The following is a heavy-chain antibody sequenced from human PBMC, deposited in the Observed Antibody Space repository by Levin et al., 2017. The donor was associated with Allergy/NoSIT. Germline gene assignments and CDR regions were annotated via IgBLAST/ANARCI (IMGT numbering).Heavy chain of an antibody. D-gene: IGHD2-15*01. CDR1: GFTFRTYG. J-gene: IGHJ4*02. CDR3: AKEGEDCSGGSCYFDY. CDR2: TSYDGSNK. Sequence: LSLTCAASGFTFRTYGMHWVRQAPGKGLEWVAVTSYDGSNKYYADSVKGRFTISRDNSKNTLYLQMNSLRAEDTAIYYCAKEGEDCSGGSCYFDYWGQGTLVTVSS. V-gene: IGHV3-30*18.